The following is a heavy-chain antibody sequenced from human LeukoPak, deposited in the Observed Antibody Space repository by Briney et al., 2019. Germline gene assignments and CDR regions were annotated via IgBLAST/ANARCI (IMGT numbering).Heavy chain of an antibody. V-gene: IGHV3-53*01. CDR2: IYSGGGT. Sequence: SGGSLRLSCAASGFTVSSNYMNWVRQAPGKGLDWVSVIYSGGGTYYADSVMGRFTISRDNSKNTLYLQMNSLRAEDTAIYYRATFGSGSYLDAFDIWGQGTMVTVSS. D-gene: IGHD3-10*01. CDR3: ATFGSGSYLDAFDI. CDR1: GFTVSSNY. J-gene: IGHJ3*02.